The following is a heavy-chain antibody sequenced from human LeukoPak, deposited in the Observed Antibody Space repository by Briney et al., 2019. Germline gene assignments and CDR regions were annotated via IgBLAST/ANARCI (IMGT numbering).Heavy chain of an antibody. CDR1: GGSISITSYY. CDR2: MYSSGST. Sequence: PSETLSLTCTGSGGSISITSYYRGWIRQPPGKGLEWIGSMYSSGSTYYNPSLKSRVTISVDTSKNQFSLKLSSVTAADTAVYFCARGPYSYDSSGAFDIWGQGTMVTVSS. D-gene: IGHD3-22*01. V-gene: IGHV4-39*07. J-gene: IGHJ3*02. CDR3: ARGPYSYDSSGAFDI.